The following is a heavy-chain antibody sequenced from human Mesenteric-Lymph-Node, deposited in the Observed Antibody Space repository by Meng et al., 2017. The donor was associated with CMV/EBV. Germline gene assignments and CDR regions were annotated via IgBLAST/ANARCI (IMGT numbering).Heavy chain of an antibody. CDR1: GFTFSSYA. J-gene: IGHJ6*02. CDR3: AREWAFSYSSSWYYGMDD. D-gene: IGHD6-13*01. V-gene: IGHV3-30*09. CDR2: ISHDGSNK. Sequence: GGSLRLSCSASGFTFSSYAMHWVRQAPGKGLEWVAVISHDGSNKYYADSVKGRFAISRDNSKNTLYLQMNSLRADDTAVYYCAREWAFSYSSSWYYGMDDWGQGTTVTVSS.